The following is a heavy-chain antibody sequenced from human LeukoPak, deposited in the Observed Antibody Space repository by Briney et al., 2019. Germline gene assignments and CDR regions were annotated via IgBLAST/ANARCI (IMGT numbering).Heavy chain of an antibody. Sequence: GASVTVSCTASGGTFSSYAISWVRQAPGQGLEWMGGIIPIFGTANYAQKFQGRVTITADESTSTAYMELSSLRSEDTAVYYCARDLRGYCSSTSCYFYYWGQGTLVTVSS. CDR1: GGTFSSYA. V-gene: IGHV1-69*13. D-gene: IGHD2-2*01. J-gene: IGHJ4*02. CDR2: IIPIFGTA. CDR3: ARDLRGYCSSTSCYFYY.